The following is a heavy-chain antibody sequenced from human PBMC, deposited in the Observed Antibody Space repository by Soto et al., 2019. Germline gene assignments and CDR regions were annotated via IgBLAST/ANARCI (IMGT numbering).Heavy chain of an antibody. CDR1: GFTFSSYA. J-gene: IGHJ6*02. V-gene: IGHV3-23*01. Sequence: EVQLLESGGGLVQPGGSLRLSCAASGFTFSSYAMSWVRQAPGRGLEWVSSIVGSGGNIHYADSVKGRFTISRDNSKNTLYLQMKSLRAADTAVYYCAKERGISGWYYYYGMDVWGQGTTVTVSS. CDR3: AKERGISGWYYYYGMDV. CDR2: IVGSGGNI. D-gene: IGHD6-19*01.